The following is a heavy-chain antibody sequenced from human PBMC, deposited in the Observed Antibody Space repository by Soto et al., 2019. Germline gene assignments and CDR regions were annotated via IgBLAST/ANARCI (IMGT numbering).Heavy chain of an antibody. V-gene: IGHV1-18*01. CDR2: ISAHNGNT. CDR1: GYNFTSYG. D-gene: IGHD1-1*01. Sequence: QVHLVQSGAEVKKPGASVKVSCKGSGYNFTSYGITWVRQAPGQGLEWMGWISAHNGNTDYAQKLQGRVTVTRDTSTSTAYMELRSLRSDDTAVYSCARGRYGDYWGQGALVTVSS. CDR3: ARGRYGDY. J-gene: IGHJ4*02.